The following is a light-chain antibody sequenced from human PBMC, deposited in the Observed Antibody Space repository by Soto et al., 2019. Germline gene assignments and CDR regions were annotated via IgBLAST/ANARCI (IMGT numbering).Light chain of an antibody. CDR2: GAF. CDR1: QTVGGDY. Sequence: EIVLTQSPGTLSLSPGERATLSCRASQTVGGDYLAGYQQKPGQAPRLLIYGAFNRAAGTPDRFSGSGSGTDFTLTITSLELEDFAVYYCQEYHKSPRTFGQGTKVYI. J-gene: IGKJ1*01. CDR3: QEYHKSPRT. V-gene: IGKV3-20*01.